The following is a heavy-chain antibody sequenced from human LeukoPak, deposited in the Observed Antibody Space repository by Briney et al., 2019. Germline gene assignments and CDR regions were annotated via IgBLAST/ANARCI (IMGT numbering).Heavy chain of an antibody. CDR1: GGTFNNYA. J-gene: IGHJ3*02. D-gene: IGHD4-17*01. CDR3: VRDRLDDYGDYVDVFDI. V-gene: IGHV1-69*13. Sequence: SVKVSCKASGGTFNNYAISWVRQAPGQGLEWMGGIIPIFGTTNHAQKFQDRITITADESTSTAYVELSSLRSEDTAVYYCVRDRLDDYGDYVDVFDIWGQGTMVTVSS. CDR2: IIPIFGTT.